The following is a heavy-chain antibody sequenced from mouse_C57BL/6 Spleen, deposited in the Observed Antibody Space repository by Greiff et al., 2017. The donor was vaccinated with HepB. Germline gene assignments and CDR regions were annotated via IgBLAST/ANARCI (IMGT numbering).Heavy chain of an antibody. V-gene: IGHV1-81*01. J-gene: IGHJ2*01. D-gene: IGHD1-1*01. CDR1: GYTFTSYG. CDR2: IYPRSGNT. CDR3: ARNYGRSYWSYFDY. Sequence: VQLQQSGAELARPGASVKLSCKASGYTFTSYGISWVKQRTGQGLEWIGEIYPRSGNTYYNEKFKGKATLTADKSSSTAYMELRSLTTEDSAVYFCARNYGRSYWSYFDYWGQGTTLTVSS.